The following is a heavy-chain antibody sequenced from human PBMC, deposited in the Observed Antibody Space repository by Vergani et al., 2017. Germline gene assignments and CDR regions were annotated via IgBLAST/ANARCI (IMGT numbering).Heavy chain of an antibody. CDR3: ARHCSSTSCYAEFDY. V-gene: IGHV4-39*01. CDR2: IYYSGST. CDR1: GGSISSYY. D-gene: IGHD2-2*01. Sequence: QVQLQESGPGLVKPSETLSLTCTVSGGSISSYYWGWIRQPPGKGLEWIGSIYYSGSTYYNPSLKSRVTISVDTSKNQFSLKLSSVTAADTAVYYCARHCSSTSCYAEFDYWGQGTLVTVSS. J-gene: IGHJ4*02.